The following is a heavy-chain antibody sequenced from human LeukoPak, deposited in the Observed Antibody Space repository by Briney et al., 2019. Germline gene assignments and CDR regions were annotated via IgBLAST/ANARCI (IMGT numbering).Heavy chain of an antibody. J-gene: IGHJ4*02. Sequence: SGGSLRLSCAASGFTFSSYWMSWVRQAPGKELEWVANIKQDGSEKYYVDSVKGRFTISRDNAKNSLYLQMNSLRAEDTAVYYCARDGITMVRGVIIRFDYWGQGTLVTVSS. CDR3: ARDGITMVRGVIIRFDY. CDR2: IKQDGSEK. CDR1: GFTFSSYW. V-gene: IGHV3-7*01. D-gene: IGHD3-10*01.